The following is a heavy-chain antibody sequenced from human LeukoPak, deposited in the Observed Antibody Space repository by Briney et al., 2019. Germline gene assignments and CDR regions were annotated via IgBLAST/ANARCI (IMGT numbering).Heavy chain of an antibody. Sequence: GGSLRLSCAASGFTFSSYEMNWVRQAPGKGLEWVSYISSSGRTIYYADSVKGRFTISRDNAKNPLYLQMNSLRAEDTAVYYCARDERGAFDIWGQGTMVTVSS. CDR2: ISSSGRTI. CDR1: GFTFSSYE. D-gene: IGHD3-16*01. V-gene: IGHV3-48*03. CDR3: ARDERGAFDI. J-gene: IGHJ3*02.